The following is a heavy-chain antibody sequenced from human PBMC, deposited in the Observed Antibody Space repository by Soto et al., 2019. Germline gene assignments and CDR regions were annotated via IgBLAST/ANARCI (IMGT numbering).Heavy chain of an antibody. CDR3: ASWHYFVVAAAKYDYSYYYKDV. V-gene: IGHV1-18*01. Sequence: ASVKVSCKASGYTFTSYGISWVRQAPGQGLEWMGWISAYNGNTNYAQKLQGRVTMTTDTSTSTAYMELRSLRSDDTAVYYCASWHYFVVAAAKYDYSYYYKDVWGKGTTVTVSS. CDR1: GYTFTSYG. D-gene: IGHD2-2*01. CDR2: ISAYNGNT. J-gene: IGHJ6*03.